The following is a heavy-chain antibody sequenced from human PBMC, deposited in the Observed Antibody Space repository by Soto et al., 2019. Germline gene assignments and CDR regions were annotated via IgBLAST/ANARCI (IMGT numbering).Heavy chain of an antibody. Sequence: ASVKVSCKASGYTFTSYAMHWVRQAPGQRLEWMGGINAVNGNTNYAQKFQGRVTITTDESTSTAYMELSSLRSEDTAVYYCARLTWGSGYSPDYYGMDVWGQGTTVTVSS. V-gene: IGHV1-3*01. D-gene: IGHD3-3*01. CDR3: ARLTWGSGYSPDYYGMDV. CDR1: GYTFTSYA. J-gene: IGHJ6*02. CDR2: INAVNGNT.